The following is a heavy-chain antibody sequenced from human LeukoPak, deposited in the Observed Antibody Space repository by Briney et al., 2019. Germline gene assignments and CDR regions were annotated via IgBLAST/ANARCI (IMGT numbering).Heavy chain of an antibody. J-gene: IGHJ6*02. CDR2: SRNKAKSHTT. V-gene: IGHV3-72*01. D-gene: IGHD5-18*01. CDR3: ALWSYYYYGLDV. Sequence: GGSLRLSCVASGFTFSDRDMDWVRQAPGKGLEWVGRSRNKAKSHTTEYAASVKGRFTISRDNSNNSVWLQMNSLKTEDTAVYYCALWSYYYYGLDVWGQGTTVTASS. CDR1: GFTFSDRD.